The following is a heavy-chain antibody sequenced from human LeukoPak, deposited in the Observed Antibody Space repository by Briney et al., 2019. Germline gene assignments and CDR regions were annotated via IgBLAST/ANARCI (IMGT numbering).Heavy chain of an antibody. J-gene: IGHJ4*02. Sequence: GRSLRLSCAASGFTLSSYAMHWVRQAPGKGLEWVTVMSTDGKDKKYADSVKGRFAISRDNSKNTLDLQMNSLRAEDTAVYYCAKDQSRVAADYYFDSWGQGTLVTVSS. CDR1: GFTLSSYA. CDR3: AKDQSRVAADYYFDS. CDR2: MSTDGKDK. V-gene: IGHV3-30*18. D-gene: IGHD6-13*01.